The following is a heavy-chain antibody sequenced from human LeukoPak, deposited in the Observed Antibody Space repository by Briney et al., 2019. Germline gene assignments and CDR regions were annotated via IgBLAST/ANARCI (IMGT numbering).Heavy chain of an antibody. CDR3: ARDFLTGYFDY. D-gene: IGHD3-9*01. CDR2: ISSSGSTK. CDR1: AFTFSSYA. Sequence: GGSLRLSCAASAFTFSSYAMSWVRQAPGKGLEWVSYISSSGSTKYYADSVKGRFTISRDNVKNSLFLQMNSLSDEDTAVYYCARDFLTGYFDYWGQGTLVTVSS. V-gene: IGHV3-48*02. J-gene: IGHJ4*02.